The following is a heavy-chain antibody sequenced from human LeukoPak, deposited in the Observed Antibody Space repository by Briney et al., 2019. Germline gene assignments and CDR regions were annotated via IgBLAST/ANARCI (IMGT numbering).Heavy chain of an antibody. J-gene: IGHJ5*02. Sequence: GTSVKVSCKASGFTFTSSAMQWVRQARGQRLEWIGWIVVGSGNTNYAQKFQERVTITRDMSTSTAYMELSSMRSEDTAVYYCARDESGYYSSWFDPWGQGTLVTVSS. V-gene: IGHV1-58*02. CDR1: GFTFTSSA. CDR2: IVVGSGNT. CDR3: ARDESGYYSSWFDP. D-gene: IGHD3-3*01.